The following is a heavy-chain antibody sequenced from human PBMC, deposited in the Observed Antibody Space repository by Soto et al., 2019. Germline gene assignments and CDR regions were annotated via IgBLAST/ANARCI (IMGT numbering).Heavy chain of an antibody. CDR2: IYYSGST. V-gene: IGHV4-59*01. D-gene: IGHD6-13*01. CDR3: ARAVPFGIAAAGTFPRDTKFDY. CDR1: GGSISSYY. Sequence: SETLSLTCTVSGGSISSYYWSWIRQPPGKGLEWIGYIYYSGSTNYNPSLKSRVTISVDTSKNQFSLKLSSVTAADTAVYYCARAVPFGIAAAGTFPRDTKFDYWGQGTLVTVS. J-gene: IGHJ4*02.